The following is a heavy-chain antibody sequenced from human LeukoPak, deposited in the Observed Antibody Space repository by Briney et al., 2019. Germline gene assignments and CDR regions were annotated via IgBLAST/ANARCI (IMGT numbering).Heavy chain of an antibody. CDR2: THDSGNT. V-gene: IGHV4-59*08. D-gene: IGHD2-15*01. CDR3: ARVNTQGVPSP. CDR1: GDSITNNY. J-gene: IGHJ5*02. Sequence: SETLSLTCTVSGDSITNNYWAWIRQPPGKGLEWIGYTHDSGNTNYNPSLRSRVTISVDTSKNQFSLKLSSVTAADTAVYYCARVNTQGVPSPWGQGILVTVSS.